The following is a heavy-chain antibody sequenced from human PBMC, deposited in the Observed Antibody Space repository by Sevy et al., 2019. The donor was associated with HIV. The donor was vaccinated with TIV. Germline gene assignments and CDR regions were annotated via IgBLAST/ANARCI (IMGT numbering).Heavy chain of an antibody. D-gene: IGHD6-13*01. CDR1: GFIFSIYS. CDR3: AREGGNSWQPA. Sequence: GGSLRLSCAASGFIFSIYSMNWVRQAPGKGLEWVACISSSSSYIYYADAVKGRFTISRDNAKNSLYLQMNSLRAEDTAVYYCAREGGNSWQPAWGQGTLITVSS. V-gene: IGHV3-21*01. CDR2: ISSSSSYI. J-gene: IGHJ5*02.